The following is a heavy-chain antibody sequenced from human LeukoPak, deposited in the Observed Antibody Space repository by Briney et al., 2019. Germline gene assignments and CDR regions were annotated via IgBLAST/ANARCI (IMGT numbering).Heavy chain of an antibody. V-gene: IGHV3-21*01. CDR2: ISSSSSYI. D-gene: IGHD5-18*01. Sequence: GGSLRLSCAASGFTFSAYSMNWVRQAPGKGLEWVSSISSSSSYIYYADSVKGRFTISRDNAKNSLYLQMNSLRAEDTAVYYCARDQIQLWPGGFDYWGQGTLVTVSS. CDR3: ARDQIQLWPGGFDY. CDR1: GFTFSAYS. J-gene: IGHJ4*02.